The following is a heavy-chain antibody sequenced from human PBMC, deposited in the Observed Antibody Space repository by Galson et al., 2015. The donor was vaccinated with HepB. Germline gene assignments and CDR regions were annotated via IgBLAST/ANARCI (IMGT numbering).Heavy chain of an antibody. J-gene: IGHJ4*02. CDR3: ARELARAWRSSSWYSSPDY. CDR1: GFTFSRYA. V-gene: IGHV3-23*01. CDR2: ISARGDKT. Sequence: SLRLSCAASGFTFSRYAMRWVRQAPEKGLEWVSDISARGDKTTYADSVKGRFVISRDNSKNTLYLQMNSLRAEDTAVYYCARELARAWRSSSWYSSPDYWGQGTLVTVSS. D-gene: IGHD6-13*01.